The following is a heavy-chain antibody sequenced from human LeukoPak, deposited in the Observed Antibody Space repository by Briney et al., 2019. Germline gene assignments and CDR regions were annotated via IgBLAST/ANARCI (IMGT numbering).Heavy chain of an antibody. CDR2: INPNSGGT. J-gene: IGHJ4*02. CDR3: ARVAYGNNATPFDH. CDR1: GYTFTDYY. Sequence: GASVKVSCKTSGYTFTDYYIHWVRQAPGQGPEWMGRINPNSGGTDPAQKFQGRGTITRDTSITTAYMELSRLTSDDTAVYYCARVAYGNNATPFDHWGQGTLVIVSS. D-gene: IGHD4-11*01. V-gene: IGHV1-2*06.